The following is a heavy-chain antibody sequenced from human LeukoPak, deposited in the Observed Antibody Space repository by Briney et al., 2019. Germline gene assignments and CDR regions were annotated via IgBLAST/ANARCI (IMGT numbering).Heavy chain of an antibody. J-gene: IGHJ4*02. Sequence: GGSLRLSCSASGFTVSNSNMNWVRQAPGKGLEWISVIYSSGSTHYADSVKGRFTISRDNSKNTLFLQMNSLRAEDTAVYYCAKEEQQFDYFDYWGQGTLVTVSS. CDR2: IYSSGST. D-gene: IGHD6-6*01. CDR1: GFTVSNSN. V-gene: IGHV3-53*01. CDR3: AKEEQQFDYFDY.